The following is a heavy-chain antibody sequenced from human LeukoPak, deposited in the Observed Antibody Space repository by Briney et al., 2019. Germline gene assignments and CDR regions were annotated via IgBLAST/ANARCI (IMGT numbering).Heavy chain of an antibody. Sequence: ASVKVSCKASGYTFTSYDINWVRQATGQGLEWMGWMNPNSGNTGYAQKFQGRVTITRNTSISTAYMELSSLRSEDTAVYYCARGGPYYDFWSGYYFDYWGQGTLVTVSS. D-gene: IGHD3-3*01. J-gene: IGHJ4*02. V-gene: IGHV1-8*03. CDR1: GYTFTSYD. CDR3: ARGGPYYDFWSGYYFDY. CDR2: MNPNSGNT.